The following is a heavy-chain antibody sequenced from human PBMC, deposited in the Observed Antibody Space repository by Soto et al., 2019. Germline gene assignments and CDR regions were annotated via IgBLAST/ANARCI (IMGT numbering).Heavy chain of an antibody. Sequence: GASGKGSCKASGYTFTSYGISWVRQAPGQGLEWMGWIIAYNGNTNYAQKLQGRVTMTTDTATSTAYMELRSLRSDDTAVYYCARAEYCSSTSCYYLNYYYGMDVWGQGTAVTVSS. J-gene: IGHJ6*02. CDR1: GYTFTSYG. CDR3: ARAEYCSSTSCYYLNYYYGMDV. D-gene: IGHD2-2*01. V-gene: IGHV1-18*01. CDR2: IIAYNGNT.